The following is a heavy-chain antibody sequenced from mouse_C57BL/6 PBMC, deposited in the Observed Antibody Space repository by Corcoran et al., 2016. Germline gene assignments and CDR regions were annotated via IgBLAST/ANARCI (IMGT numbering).Heavy chain of an antibody. CDR3: ARSRYYGSPDY. CDR1: GYTFTDYY. J-gene: IGHJ2*01. CDR2: INPNNGGT. D-gene: IGHD1-1*01. Sequence: EVQLQQSGPELVKPGASVKISCKASGYTFTDYYMNWVKQSHGKSLEWIGDINPNNGGTSYNQKFKGKATLTVDKSSSTAYMELRSLTSEDSAVYYCARSRYYGSPDYWGQGTTLTVSS. V-gene: IGHV1-26*01.